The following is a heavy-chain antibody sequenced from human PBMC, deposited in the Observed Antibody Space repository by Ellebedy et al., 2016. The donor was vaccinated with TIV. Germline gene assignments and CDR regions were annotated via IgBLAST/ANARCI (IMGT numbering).Heavy chain of an antibody. V-gene: IGHV1-2*02. CDR2: IIPSSGDT. CDR3: ANIPPGYSDSRGRRTG. J-gene: IGHJ3*01. D-gene: IGHD3-22*01. CDR1: GYIFTEYY. Sequence: AASVKVSCKASGYIFTEYYMHWVRQAPGQGLEWMGWIIPSSGDTKYSQKFQGRVTLSTDTSSNTAYMELSGLSYDDTALYYCANIPPGYSDSRGRRTGWGQGTLVTVSS.